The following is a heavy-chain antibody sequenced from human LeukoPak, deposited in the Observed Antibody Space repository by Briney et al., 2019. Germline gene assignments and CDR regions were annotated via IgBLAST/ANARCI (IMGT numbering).Heavy chain of an antibody. D-gene: IGHD3-3*01. CDR1: GFTFSSYG. V-gene: IGHV3-30*03. Sequence: GGSLRLSCAASGFTFSSYGMHWVRQAPGKGLEWVAVISYDGSNKYYADSVKGRFTISRDNSRNTLYPQMNSLRAEDTAVYYCARDRDNYDFWSGLTSYYFDYWGQGTLVTVSS. CDR3: ARDRDNYDFWSGLTSYYFDY. J-gene: IGHJ4*02. CDR2: ISYDGSNK.